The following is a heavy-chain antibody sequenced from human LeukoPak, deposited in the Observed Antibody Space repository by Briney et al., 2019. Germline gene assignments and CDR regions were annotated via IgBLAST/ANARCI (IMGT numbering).Heavy chain of an antibody. Sequence: SETLSLTCTVSGGSISSSSYYWGWIRQPPGKGLEWIGSIYYSGSTYYNPSLKSRVTMSIDTSKNQFSLRLSSVTAADTALYYCARGLPKHDYGDYGGTWFDPWGQGTLVTVSS. J-gene: IGHJ5*02. V-gene: IGHV4-39*07. CDR1: GGSISSSSYY. D-gene: IGHD4-17*01. CDR2: IYYSGST. CDR3: ARGLPKHDYGDYGGTWFDP.